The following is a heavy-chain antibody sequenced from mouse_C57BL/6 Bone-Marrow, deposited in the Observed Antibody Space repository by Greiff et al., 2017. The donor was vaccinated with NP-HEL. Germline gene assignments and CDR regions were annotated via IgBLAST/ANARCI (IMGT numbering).Heavy chain of an antibody. CDR1: GFTFSDFY. Sequence: EVQGVESGGGLVQSGRSLRLSCATSGFTFSDFYMEWVRQAPGKGLEWIAASRNKANDYTTEYSASVKGRFIVSRDTSQSILYLQMNALRAEDTAIYYCAREPDGYRSHWFFDVWGTGTTVTVSS. CDR2: SRNKANDYTT. J-gene: IGHJ1*03. V-gene: IGHV7-1*01. D-gene: IGHD2-3*01. CDR3: AREPDGYRSHWFFDV.